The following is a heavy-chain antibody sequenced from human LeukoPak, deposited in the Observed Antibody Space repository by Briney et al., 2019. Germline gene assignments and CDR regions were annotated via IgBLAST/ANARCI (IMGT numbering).Heavy chain of an antibody. J-gene: IGHJ4*02. Sequence: GGSLRLSCAASGFSFSTFVMHWVRQAPGKGLEWVAVIRPDGSHISYVDPVKGRFTISRDNSNNMLYLQMNSLRAEDTALYYCARGPNSNWSGLDFWGQGTLLTVSS. CDR3: ARGPNSNWSGLDF. CDR1: GFSFSTFV. D-gene: IGHD6-6*01. V-gene: IGHV3-33*01. CDR2: IRPDGSHI.